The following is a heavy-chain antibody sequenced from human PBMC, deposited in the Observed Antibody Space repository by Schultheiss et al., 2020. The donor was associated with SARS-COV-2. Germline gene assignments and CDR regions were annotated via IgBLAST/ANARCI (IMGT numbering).Heavy chain of an antibody. D-gene: IGHD1-26*01. CDR1: GFTFSSYG. Sequence: GGSLRLSCAASGFTFSSYGMHWVRQAPGKGLEWVAVIWYDGSNKYYADSVKGRFTISRDNSKNTLYLQMNSLRAEDTAVYYCTTDRVGATKDHWGQGTLVTVSS. CDR3: TTDRVGATKDH. CDR2: IWYDGSNK. V-gene: IGHV3-33*01. J-gene: IGHJ4*02.